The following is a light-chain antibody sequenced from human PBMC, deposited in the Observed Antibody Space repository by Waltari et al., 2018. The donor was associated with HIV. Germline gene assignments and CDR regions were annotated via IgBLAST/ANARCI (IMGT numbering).Light chain of an antibody. CDR1: QSVSSNY. V-gene: IGKV3-20*01. CDR2: GAS. J-gene: IGKJ2*01. CDR3: QQYGSSPYT. Sequence: EIVLTQCPGTLSLSPGERGTLSCRASQSVSSNYLALYQQKPGQAPRLLIYGASSRPTGIPDRFSGSGSATDFTLTISRLEPEDFAVYYCQQYGSSPYTFGQGTKQEIK.